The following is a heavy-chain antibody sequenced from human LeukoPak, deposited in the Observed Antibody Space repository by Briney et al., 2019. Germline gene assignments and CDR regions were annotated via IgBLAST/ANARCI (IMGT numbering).Heavy chain of an antibody. Sequence: GGSLRLSCAASGFTFSSYAMSWVRQAPGKGLEWVSAISGSGGSTYYADSVKGRFTISRDNSKNTLYLQMNSLRAEDTAVYYCADPCSSTNCYTSWGQGTLVTVSS. V-gene: IGHV3-23*01. CDR1: GFTFSSYA. CDR2: ISGSGGST. J-gene: IGHJ4*02. CDR3: ADPCSSTNCYTS. D-gene: IGHD2-2*02.